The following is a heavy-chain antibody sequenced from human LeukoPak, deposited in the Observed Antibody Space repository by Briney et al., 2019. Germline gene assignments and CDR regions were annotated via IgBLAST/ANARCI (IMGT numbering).Heavy chain of an antibody. V-gene: IGHV4-59*02. D-gene: IGHD5/OR15-5a*01. CDR3: ARDLVSTGPYYYSMDI. Sequence: PSETLSLTCTVSGGFATYSGWSWIRQPPGKGLEWIGFVYNTGTTKYNPSLKSRVTISRDTSRNQFSLKLTSVTAADTAVYYCARDLVSTGPYYYSMDIWGQGTTVTVSS. CDR1: GGFATYSG. CDR2: VYNTGTT. J-gene: IGHJ6*02.